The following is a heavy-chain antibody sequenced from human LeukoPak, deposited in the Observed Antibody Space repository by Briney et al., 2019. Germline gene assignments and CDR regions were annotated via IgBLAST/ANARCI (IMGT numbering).Heavy chain of an antibody. CDR3: AKGSGYYGSGSYYYYYGMDV. CDR1: GFTFSSYS. V-gene: IGHV3-23*01. CDR2: ISGSGGST. D-gene: IGHD3-10*01. Sequence: PGGSLRLSCAASGFTFSSYSMNWVRQAPGKGLEWVSAISGSGGSTYYADSVKGRFTISRDNSKNTLYLQMNSLRAEDTAVYYCAKGSGYYGSGSYYYYYGMDVWGQGTTVTVSS. J-gene: IGHJ6*02.